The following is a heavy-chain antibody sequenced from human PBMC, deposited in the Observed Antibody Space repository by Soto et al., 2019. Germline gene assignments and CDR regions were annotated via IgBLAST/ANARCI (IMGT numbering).Heavy chain of an antibody. Sequence: PGGSLRLSCTATGFPFRSYSMNWVHQAPGKGLEWVSYVGSRNSETSYADSVKGRFNISRDNAKNSLYLQMDSLRDEDTAVYYCARIRITMVVVAPRAFDVWGQGTMVTVSS. V-gene: IGHV3-48*02. CDR1: GFPFRSYS. J-gene: IGHJ3*01. D-gene: IGHD3-22*01. CDR3: ARIRITMVVVAPRAFDV. CDR2: VGSRNSET.